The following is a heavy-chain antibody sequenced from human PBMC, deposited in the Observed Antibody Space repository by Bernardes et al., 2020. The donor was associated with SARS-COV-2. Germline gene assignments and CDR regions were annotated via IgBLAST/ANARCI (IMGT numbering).Heavy chain of an antibody. CDR2: IDWDDDK. V-gene: IGHV2-70*11. J-gene: IGHJ6*02. CDR3: ARTLIVVVPAAIGSYYYYGMDV. CDR1: GFPLSTSGMC. D-gene: IGHD2-2*01. Sequence: SGATLAKHTQTLTLTCTFSGFPLSTSGMCVSWIRQPPGKALEWLARIDWDDDKYYSTSLKTRLTISKDTSKNQVVLTMTNMDPVDTATYYCARTLIVVVPAAIGSYYYYGMDVWGQGTTVTVSS.